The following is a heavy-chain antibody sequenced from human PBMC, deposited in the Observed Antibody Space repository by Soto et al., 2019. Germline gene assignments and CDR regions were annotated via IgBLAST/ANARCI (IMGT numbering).Heavy chain of an antibody. J-gene: IGHJ4*02. CDR2: VYYSGST. Sequence: PSETLSLTCTVSGGSVSSGDYYWSWIRQPPGKGLQWIGYVYYSGSTDYNPSLKSRVTISVDTSKNQFSLKLTSVTVADTAVYYCARERTGDPIFFDYWGQGTLVPVYS. CDR3: ARERTGDPIFFDY. D-gene: IGHD1-1*01. CDR1: GGSVSSGDYY. V-gene: IGHV4-61*08.